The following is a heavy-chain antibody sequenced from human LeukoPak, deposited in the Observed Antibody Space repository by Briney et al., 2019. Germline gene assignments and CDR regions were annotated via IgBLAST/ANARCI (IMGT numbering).Heavy chain of an antibody. D-gene: IGHD2-15*01. Sequence: GGSLRLSCATSGFTFSNAWMNWVRQAPGKGLEWVSSITNNATRTNYADSVKGRFSVSRDNSKNTLYLQVNSLRAEDTAVYYCAKGPAPYCSGGTCYSPYWYFDLWGRGTLVTVSS. CDR2: ITNNATRT. J-gene: IGHJ2*01. V-gene: IGHV3-23*01. CDR3: AKGPAPYCSGGTCYSPYWYFDL. CDR1: GFTFSNAW.